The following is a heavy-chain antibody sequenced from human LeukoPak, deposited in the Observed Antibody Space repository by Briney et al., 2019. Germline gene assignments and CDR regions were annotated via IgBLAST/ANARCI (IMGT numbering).Heavy chain of an antibody. Sequence: SETLSLTCAVCGGSFSGYYWSWIRQPPGKGLEWIGEINHSGSTNYNPSLKSRVTISVDTSKNQFSLKLSSVTAADTAVYYCARVSCTNGVCYGKYSSSCHYYGMDVWGQGTTVTVSS. CDR2: INHSGST. D-gene: IGHD2-8*01. J-gene: IGHJ6*02. CDR3: ARVSCTNGVCYGKYSSSCHYYGMDV. CDR1: GGSFSGYY. V-gene: IGHV4-34*01.